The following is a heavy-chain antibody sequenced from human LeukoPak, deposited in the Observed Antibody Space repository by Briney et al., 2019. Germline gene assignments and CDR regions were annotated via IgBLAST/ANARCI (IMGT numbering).Heavy chain of an antibody. V-gene: IGHV3-30*18. Sequence: PGKSLRLSYSAPGFTFSTYVMHWVRQPPAKGLEWVAVISYDGDNKYFAHSVKGLFTIYRDNYKNTLFLQMNSLSAEDTAVYYCAKDRFLLARGVIDAFDIWGQGTMVTVSS. CDR3: AKDRFLLARGVIDAFDI. J-gene: IGHJ3*02. CDR1: GFTFSTYV. D-gene: IGHD3-10*01. CDR2: ISYDGDNK.